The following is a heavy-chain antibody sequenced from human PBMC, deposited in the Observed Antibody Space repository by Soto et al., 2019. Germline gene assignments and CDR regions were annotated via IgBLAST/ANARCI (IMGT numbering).Heavy chain of an antibody. CDR1: GFTFSTYW. CDR2: INSDGSST. Sequence: GGSLRLSCAASGFTFSTYWMHWVRQAPGKGLVWVSRINSDGSSTSYADSVKGRFTISRDNAKNTLYLRMNSLRAEDTALYYCAREYSSSRYFDYWGQGTLVTVSS. J-gene: IGHJ4*02. V-gene: IGHV3-74*01. CDR3: AREYSSSRYFDY. D-gene: IGHD6-6*01.